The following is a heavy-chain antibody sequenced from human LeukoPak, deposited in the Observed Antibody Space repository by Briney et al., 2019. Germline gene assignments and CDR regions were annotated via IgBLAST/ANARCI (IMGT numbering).Heavy chain of an antibody. CDR1: GFTFSSYE. D-gene: IGHD3-16*01. J-gene: IGHJ4*02. V-gene: IGHV3-48*03. CDR3: ARAGLFLDATNLAPRWDYIDY. CDR2: ISSSGSSI. Sequence: RAGGSLRLSCAASGFTFSSYEMNWVRQAPGKGLEWVSYISSSGSSIYYADSVKGRFTISRDNAKNSLYLQMNSLRAEDTAVYYCARAGLFLDATNLAPRWDYIDYWGQGTLVTVSS.